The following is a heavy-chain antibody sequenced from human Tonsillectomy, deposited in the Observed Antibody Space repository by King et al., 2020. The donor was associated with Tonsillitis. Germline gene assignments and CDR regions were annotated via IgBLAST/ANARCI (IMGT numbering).Heavy chain of an antibody. J-gene: IGHJ4*02. D-gene: IGHD1/OR15-1a*01. Sequence: VQLVESGGGVVQPGRSLRLSCAASGFTFSNYGMHWVRQAPGKGLEWVAVMSYDGSNKYYADSVKGRFTISRDNSKNTLYLQMNSLRAEDTAVYYCATTRITGTVYYWGQGTLVIVSS. CDR2: MSYDGSNK. CDR1: GFTFSNYG. V-gene: IGHV3-30*03. CDR3: ATTRITGTVYY.